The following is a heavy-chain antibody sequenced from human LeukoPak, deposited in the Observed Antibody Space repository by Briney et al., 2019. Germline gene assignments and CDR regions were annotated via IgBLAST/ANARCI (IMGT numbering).Heavy chain of an antibody. Sequence: GSLRISCAASGIPFSSHGMPWVPQAPSKGLEGVAFIWYDGYDTSYADSVKGRFTISRDSSKNTLYLQMNSLRAEDTAVYYCAKDPLQYGSGSYYFDYWGQGTLVTVSS. D-gene: IGHD3-10*01. V-gene: IGHV3-30*02. CDR1: GIPFSSHG. CDR2: IWYDGYDT. CDR3: AKDPLQYGSGSYYFDY. J-gene: IGHJ4*02.